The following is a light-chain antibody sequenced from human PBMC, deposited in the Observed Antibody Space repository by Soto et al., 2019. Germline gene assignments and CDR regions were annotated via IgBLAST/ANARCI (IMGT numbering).Light chain of an antibody. CDR2: KAS. J-gene: IGKJ1*01. Sequence: DIQMTQSPSTLSASVGDRVTITCWASQSISSWLAWYQQKPGKAPKLLIYKASSLESGVPSRFCGSGSGTQLTLTISSLQPDDFATYYCQQYNSSPWTFGQGTKVEIK. CDR1: QSISSW. V-gene: IGKV1-5*03. CDR3: QQYNSSPWT.